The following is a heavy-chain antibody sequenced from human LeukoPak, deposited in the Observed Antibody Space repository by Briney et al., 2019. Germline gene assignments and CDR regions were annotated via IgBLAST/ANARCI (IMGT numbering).Heavy chain of an antibody. CDR2: IYSSGST. CDR3: ARGAGDDYNLVFGY. J-gene: IGHJ4*02. Sequence: SQSLSPVWTLSGGSISSYYWGWARQPPGKWLEWIGYIYSSGSTKYNPSLKSRVTISVDTSKKQYSLKLSYVTAADTAVYYWARGAGDDYNLVFGYWGQGTQVTVSS. V-gene: IGHV4-59*08. D-gene: IGHD5-24*01. CDR1: GGSISSYY.